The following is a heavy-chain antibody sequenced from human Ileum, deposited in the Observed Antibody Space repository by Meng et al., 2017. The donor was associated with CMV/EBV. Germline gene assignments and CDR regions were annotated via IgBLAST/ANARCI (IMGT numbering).Heavy chain of an antibody. CDR2: INWNSGSI. CDR3: ARAMGHGDADAFDI. Sequence: GESLKISCAASGFTFEDYGMSWVRQIPGKGLEWVCGINWNSGSIGYADSVKGRITISRDNAKTSLYMQMNSLRVDDTALYYCARAMGHGDADAFDIWGQGTMVTVSS. J-gene: IGHJ3*02. V-gene: IGHV3-20*04. CDR1: GFTFEDYG. D-gene: IGHD7-27*01.